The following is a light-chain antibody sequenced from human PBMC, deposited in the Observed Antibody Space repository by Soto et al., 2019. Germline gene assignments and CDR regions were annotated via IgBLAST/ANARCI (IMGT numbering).Light chain of an antibody. Sequence: AIRMTQSPSSLSASTGDRVTITCRASQGISSYLAWYQQKPGKAPKLLIYAASTLQSGVPSRFSGSGSVTDFTLNIRCLQSEDFANYYCQQYYSYLTWTLAQGTNVDIK. CDR2: AAS. V-gene: IGKV1-8*01. CDR1: QGISSY. J-gene: IGKJ1*01. CDR3: QQYYSYLTWT.